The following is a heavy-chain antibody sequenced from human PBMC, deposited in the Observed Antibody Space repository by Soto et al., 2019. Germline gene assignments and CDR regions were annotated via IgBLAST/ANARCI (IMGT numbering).Heavy chain of an antibody. Sequence: QVQLVQSGAEVKKPGASVKVSCKASGYTFTNYDIHWVRQATGQGLEWMGWMNADSENTGQSKQFQGRATMTRDTSISTAYMGMSSLRSEDTAVYYCARGRFRRTWFDPWGQGTLVTVSS. CDR3: ARGRFRRTWFDP. V-gene: IGHV1-8*01. CDR1: GYTFTNYD. CDR2: MNADSENT. J-gene: IGHJ5*02. D-gene: IGHD3-16*01.